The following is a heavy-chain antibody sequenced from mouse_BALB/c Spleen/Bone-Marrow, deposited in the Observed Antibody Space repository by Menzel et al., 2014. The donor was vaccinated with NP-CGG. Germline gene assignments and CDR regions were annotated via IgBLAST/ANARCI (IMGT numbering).Heavy chain of an antibody. CDR1: GYSFTGYN. CDR3: ARVGDNRHFDV. J-gene: IGHJ1*01. CDR2: IDPYYGGT. V-gene: IGHV1-39*01. D-gene: IGHD3-3*01. Sequence: VHVKQSGVELEKPGASVKISCKASGYSFTGYNMNWVKQSNGKSLGWIGNIDPYYGGTDYNQKFKGKATLTVDKSSSTAYMQLKSLTSEDSAVYYCARVGDNRHFDVWGAGTTVTVSS.